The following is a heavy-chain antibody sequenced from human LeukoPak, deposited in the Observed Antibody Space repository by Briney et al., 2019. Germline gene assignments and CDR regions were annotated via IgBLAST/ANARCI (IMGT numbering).Heavy chain of an antibody. CDR3: AGEGYSYGYDY. CDR2: MSYDGSNK. J-gene: IGHJ4*02. CDR1: GFTFSSYA. Sequence: GRSLRLSCAASGFTFSSYAMHWVRQAPGKGLEWVAVMSYDGSNKYYADSVKGRFTISRDNSKNTLYLQMNSLRAEDTAVYYCAGEGYSYGYDYWGQGTLVTVSS. V-gene: IGHV3-30*04. D-gene: IGHD5-18*01.